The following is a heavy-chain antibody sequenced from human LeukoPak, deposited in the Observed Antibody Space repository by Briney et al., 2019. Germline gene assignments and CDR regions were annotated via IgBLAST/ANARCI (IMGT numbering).Heavy chain of an antibody. CDR2: IYSSGST. CDR3: ARTFLSGDGYKVGYFDY. D-gene: IGHD5-24*01. CDR1: GFTVSSNY. J-gene: IGHJ4*02. Sequence: PGGSLRLSCAASGFTVSSNYMSWVRQAPGKGPEWVSLIYSSGSTYYTDSVKGRFTISRDNFQNTLYLQMNSLSAEDTAVYYCARTFLSGDGYKVGYFDYRGQGTLVTVSS. V-gene: IGHV3-53*01.